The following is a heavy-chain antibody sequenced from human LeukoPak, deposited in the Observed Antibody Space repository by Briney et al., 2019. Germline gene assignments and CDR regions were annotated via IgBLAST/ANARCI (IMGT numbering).Heavy chain of an antibody. V-gene: IGHV3-33*08. CDR3: ARGRLSDAFDI. J-gene: IGHJ3*02. CDR2: IWYDGSNK. D-gene: IGHD3-16*02. CDR1: GFTFSSYA. Sequence: GSLRLSCAASGFTFSSYAMHWVRQAPGKGLEWVAVIWYDGSNKYYADSVKGRFTISRDNSKNTLYLQMNSLRAEDTAVYYCARGRLSDAFDIWGQGTMVTVSS.